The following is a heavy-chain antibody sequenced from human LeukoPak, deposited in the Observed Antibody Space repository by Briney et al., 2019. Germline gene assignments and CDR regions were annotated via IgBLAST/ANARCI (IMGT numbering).Heavy chain of an antibody. Sequence: GESLRLSCAASGFTVSGNYMSWVRQAPGKGLEWVAVISYDGSNKYYADSVKGRFTISRDNSKNTLYLQMNSLRAEDTAVYYCAKEQSSFAYFDYWGQGTLVTVSS. D-gene: IGHD6-13*01. J-gene: IGHJ4*02. CDR1: GFTVSGNY. CDR3: AKEQSSFAYFDY. CDR2: ISYDGSNK. V-gene: IGHV3-30*18.